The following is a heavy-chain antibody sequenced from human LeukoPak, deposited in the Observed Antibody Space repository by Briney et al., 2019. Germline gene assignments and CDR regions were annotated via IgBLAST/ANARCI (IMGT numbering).Heavy chain of an antibody. D-gene: IGHD3-10*01. CDR3: ARGVAYITMVRGVIGYFDY. J-gene: IGHJ4*02. V-gene: IGHV4-34*01. CDR1: GGSISSYY. CDR2: INHSGST. Sequence: SETLSLTCTVSGGSISSYYWSWIRQPPGKGLEWIGEINHSGSTNYNPSLKSRVTISVDTSKNQFSLKLSSVTAADTAVYYCARGVAYITMVRGVIGYFDYWGQGTLVTVSS.